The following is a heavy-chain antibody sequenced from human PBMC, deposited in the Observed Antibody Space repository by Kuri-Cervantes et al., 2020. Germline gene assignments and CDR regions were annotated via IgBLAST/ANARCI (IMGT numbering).Heavy chain of an antibody. CDR3: ARIVTWHDAFDI. CDR2: IYYSGST. D-gene: IGHD3-16*01. J-gene: IGHJ3*02. Sequence: SQTLSLTCAVSGGSISSYYWSWIRQPPGKGLEWIGYIYYSGSTNYNPSLKSRVTISVDTSKNQFPLKLSSVTAADTALFYCARIVTWHDAFDIWGQGTMVTVSS. V-gene: IGHV4-59*01. CDR1: GGSISSYY.